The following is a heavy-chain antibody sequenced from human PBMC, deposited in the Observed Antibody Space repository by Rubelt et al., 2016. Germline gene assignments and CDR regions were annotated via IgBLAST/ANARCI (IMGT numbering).Heavy chain of an antibody. Sequence: PGGSLRLSCGASGLTVRSNYMSWVRQAPGKGLEWVSMINSAGDTYYADSVKGRFVISRDNSKNTLYLQMSSLRAEDTAVYYCAKDLRGGAIRGAFDIWGQGTMVTV. CDR3: AKDLRGGAIRGAFDI. D-gene: IGHD3-10*01. CDR2: INSAGDT. CDR1: GLTVRSNY. V-gene: IGHV3-66*01. J-gene: IGHJ3*02.